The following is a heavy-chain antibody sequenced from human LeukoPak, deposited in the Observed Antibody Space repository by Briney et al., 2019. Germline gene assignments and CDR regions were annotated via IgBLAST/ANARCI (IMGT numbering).Heavy chain of an antibody. D-gene: IGHD6-13*01. J-gene: IGHJ5*02. V-gene: IGHV4-34*01. CDR2: INHSGST. CDR1: GGSFSGYY. Sequence: SETLSLTCAVYGGSFSGYYWSWIRQPPGKGLEWIGEINHSGSTNYNPSLKSRVTISVDTSKNQLSLKLSSVTAADTAVYYCARIAGTAWFDPWGQGTLVTVSS. CDR3: ARIAGTAWFDP.